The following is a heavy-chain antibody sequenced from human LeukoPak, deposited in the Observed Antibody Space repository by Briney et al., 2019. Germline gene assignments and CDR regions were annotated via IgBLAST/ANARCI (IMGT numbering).Heavy chain of an antibody. V-gene: IGHV1-18*01. CDR2: ISAYNGNT. CDR1: GYTFTSYG. Sequence: GASVKVSCKSSGYTFTSYGISWVRHAPGQGLEWTGWISAYNGNTNYAQKLQGRVTMTTDTSTSTAYMELRSLRSDDTAVYYCARGYLAAGPHPYDYWGQGTLVTVSS. J-gene: IGHJ4*02. CDR3: ARGYLAAGPHPYDY. D-gene: IGHD6-6*01.